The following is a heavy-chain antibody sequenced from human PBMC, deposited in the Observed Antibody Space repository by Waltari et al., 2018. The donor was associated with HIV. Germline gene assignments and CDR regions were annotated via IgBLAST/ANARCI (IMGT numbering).Heavy chain of an antibody. CDR3: ARAPLVLLRPNNWFDP. D-gene: IGHD2-8*01. CDR2: INPNSGGT. J-gene: IGHJ5*02. V-gene: IGHV1-2*02. CDR1: GYTFTAHH. Sequence: QVQLVQSGAEVKKPGASVKVSCTASGYTFTAHHTPWVRQAPGQGLEWMGWINPNSGGTNYAQKFQGRVTMTRDTSISTAYMELSRLRSDDTAVYYCARAPLVLLRPNNWFDPWGQGTLVTVSS.